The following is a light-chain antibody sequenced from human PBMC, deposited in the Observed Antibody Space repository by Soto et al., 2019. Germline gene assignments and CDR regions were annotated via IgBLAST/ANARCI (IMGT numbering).Light chain of an antibody. CDR2: DAS. Sequence: EIVLTQSPATLSLSPGERATLSCRASQSVSSYLAWYQQKPGQAPRRLIYDASNRATGIPARFSGSGSGTDFSLTISRLEPEDFAVYYCKQRSNWPPTFGQGTKLEIK. CDR3: KQRSNWPPT. V-gene: IGKV3-11*01. J-gene: IGKJ2*01. CDR1: QSVSSY.